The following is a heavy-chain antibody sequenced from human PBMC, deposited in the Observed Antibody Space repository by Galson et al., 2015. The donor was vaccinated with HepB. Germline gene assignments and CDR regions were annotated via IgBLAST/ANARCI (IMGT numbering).Heavy chain of an antibody. V-gene: IGHV3-23*01. CDR1: GFTLSSNA. CDR3: AKQNRSGWSES. J-gene: IGHJ5*01. CDR2: ISGSGGST. Sequence: LRLSCAASGFTLSSNAISWVRQAPGKGLEWVSEISGSGGSTHYADSVKGRFTISSDSSKNTLYLQMSSLRAEDTAVYYCAKQNRSGWSESWGQGTQVTVSS. D-gene: IGHD3-22*01.